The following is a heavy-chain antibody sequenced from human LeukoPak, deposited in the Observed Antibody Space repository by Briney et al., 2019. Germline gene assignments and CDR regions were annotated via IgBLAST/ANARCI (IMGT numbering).Heavy chain of an antibody. CDR3: ARLLLASSNWIDY. CDR2: IYPDDSDT. CDR1: GYNFRKHW. Sequence: RGESLQISCQTSGYNFRKHWIGWVRQMPGKGLEWMGIIYPDDSDTKYNHSFEGQVTFPADKTLSTASLHWTSLKASDTATYYCARLLLASSNWIDYWGQGTLVTVSS. V-gene: IGHV5-51*01. D-gene: IGHD6-13*01. J-gene: IGHJ4*02.